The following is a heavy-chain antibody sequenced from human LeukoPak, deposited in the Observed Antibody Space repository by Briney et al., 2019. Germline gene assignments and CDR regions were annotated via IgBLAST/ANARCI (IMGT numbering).Heavy chain of an antibody. CDR3: ARDPEIYGSGSYYGRFDY. CDR2: ISSSSSYI. V-gene: IGHV3-21*01. Sequence: GGSLRLSCAASGFTFSSYSMNWVRQAPGKGLEWVSSISSSSSYIYYADSVKGRFTISRDNAKNSLYLQMNSLRAEDTAVYYCARDPEIYGSGSYYGRFDYWGQGTLVTVSS. D-gene: IGHD3-10*01. J-gene: IGHJ4*02. CDR1: GFTFSSYS.